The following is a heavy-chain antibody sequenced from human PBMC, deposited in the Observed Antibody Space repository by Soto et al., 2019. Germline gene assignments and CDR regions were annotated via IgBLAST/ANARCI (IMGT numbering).Heavy chain of an antibody. V-gene: IGHV4-59*01. D-gene: IGHD4-17*01. CDR2: IYYSGGT. Sequence: SETLSLTCTVSGGSISSYYWSWIRQPPGKGLEWIGYIYYSGGTNYNPSLKSRVTISVDTSKNQFSLKLSSVTAADTAVYYCARVYGDYLDYWGQGTPVTVSS. CDR3: ARVYGDYLDY. CDR1: GGSISSYY. J-gene: IGHJ4*02.